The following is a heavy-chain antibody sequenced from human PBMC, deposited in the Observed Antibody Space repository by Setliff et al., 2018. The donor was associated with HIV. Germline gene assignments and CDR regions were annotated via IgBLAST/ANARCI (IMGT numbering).Heavy chain of an antibody. CDR3: ARHRSYGDYDPNWFDP. V-gene: IGHV4-34*01. CDR2: INHSGRT. Sequence: SETLSLTCAVYGGSFNDYYWSWIRQPPGKGLQWIGEINHSGRTYYNPSLKSRVTISVGTSKNQFSLKLRSVTAADTGIYYCARHRSYGDYDPNWFDPWGQGTLVTVSS. CDR1: GGSFNDYY. J-gene: IGHJ5*02. D-gene: IGHD4-17*01.